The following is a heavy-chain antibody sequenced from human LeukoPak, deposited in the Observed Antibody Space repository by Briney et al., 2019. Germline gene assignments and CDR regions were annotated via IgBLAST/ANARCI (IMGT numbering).Heavy chain of an antibody. D-gene: IGHD3-10*01. CDR1: VYTFTNYG. V-gene: IGHV1-18*01. CDR2: ISAYNGNT. CDR3: ARGRLMVRGVMPSDALDI. J-gene: IGHJ3*02. Sequence: ASVKVSCKAYVYTFTNYGISWVRQATGQGLEWMGWISAYNGNTNYAQKLQGRVTMTTDTSTSTAYMQLRSLRSDDTAVYYCARGRLMVRGVMPSDALDIWGQGTIVTVPS.